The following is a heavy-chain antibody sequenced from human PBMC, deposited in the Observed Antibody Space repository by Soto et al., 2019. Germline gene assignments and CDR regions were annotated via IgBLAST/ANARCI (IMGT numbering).Heavy chain of an antibody. D-gene: IGHD3-22*01. J-gene: IGHJ3*02. Sequence: QVQLVQSGAEVKKPGSSVKVSCKASGGTFSSYTISWVRQAPGQGLEWMGRIIPILGIANYAQKFQGRVTFTADKSTSTAYMELSSLRSEDTAVYYCARAILGYDSSGYKHAFDIWGQGTMVTVSS. CDR3: ARAILGYDSSGYKHAFDI. CDR2: IIPILGIA. CDR1: GGTFSSYT. V-gene: IGHV1-69*02.